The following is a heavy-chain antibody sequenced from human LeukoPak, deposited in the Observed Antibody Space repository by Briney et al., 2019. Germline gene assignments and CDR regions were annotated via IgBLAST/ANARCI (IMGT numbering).Heavy chain of an antibody. CDR2: ISGSGGST. V-gene: IGHV3-23*01. Sequence: GGSLRLSCAASGFTFSSYGLHWVSQAPGKGLEWVSGISGSGGSTYDADSVKGRFTVSRDNSKSTLYLQLNSLRVEDTAVYYCAKVDGVRAAPGRGRVDSWGQGTLVTVSS. D-gene: IGHD6-13*01. J-gene: IGHJ4*02. CDR1: GFTFSSYG. CDR3: AKVDGVRAAPGRGRVDS.